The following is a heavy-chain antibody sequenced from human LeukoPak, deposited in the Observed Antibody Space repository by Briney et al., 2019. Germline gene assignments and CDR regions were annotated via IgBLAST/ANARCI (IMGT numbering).Heavy chain of an antibody. CDR1: GFNVSRNY. J-gene: IGHJ3*01. Sequence: GGSLRLSCAASGFNVSRNYMNWVRQAPGKGLEWVSVIYSGGSTNYADSVKGRFTISIDNSKNTVYLQMNSRRAEDTAVYYCARGGASVTAPFWGQGTMVTVSS. V-gene: IGHV3-66*01. CDR3: ARGGASVTAPF. CDR2: IYSGGST. D-gene: IGHD2-21*02.